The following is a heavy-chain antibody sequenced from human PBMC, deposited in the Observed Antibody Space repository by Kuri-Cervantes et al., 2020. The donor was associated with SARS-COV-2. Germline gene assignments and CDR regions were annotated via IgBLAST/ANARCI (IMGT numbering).Heavy chain of an antibody. V-gene: IGHV1-69*13. CDR1: GGAFSSYA. CDR2: IIPIFGTA. CDR3: ARGRVAGSHLSFYY. J-gene: IGHJ4*02. Sequence: SVKVSCKASGGAFSSYAISWVRQAPGQGLEWMGGIIPIFGTANYAQKFQGRVTITADESTSTAYMELSSLRSEDTAVYYCARGRVAGSHLSFYYWGQGTLVTVSS. D-gene: IGHD6-19*01.